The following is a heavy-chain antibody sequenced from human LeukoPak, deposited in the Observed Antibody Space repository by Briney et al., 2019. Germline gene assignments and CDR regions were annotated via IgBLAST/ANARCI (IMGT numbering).Heavy chain of an antibody. V-gene: IGHV4-61*02. CDR2: IYTSGST. CDR3: ARADYDSSGYPEATDAFDI. Sequence: SETLSLTCTVSGGSISSGSYYWSWIRQPAGKGLEWIGRIYTSGSTNYNPSLESRVTISVDTSKNQFSLKLSSVTAADTAVYYCARADYDSSGYPEATDAFDIWGQGTMVTVSS. J-gene: IGHJ3*02. CDR1: GGSISSGSYY. D-gene: IGHD3-22*01.